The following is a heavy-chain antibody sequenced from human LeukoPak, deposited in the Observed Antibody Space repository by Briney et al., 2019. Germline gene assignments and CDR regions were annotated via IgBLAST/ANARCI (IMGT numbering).Heavy chain of an antibody. J-gene: IGHJ4*02. D-gene: IGHD6-13*01. Sequence: ASVKVSCKASGYTFTTYYVHWVRQAPGQGLEWMGIINPSGDSPSYAQKFQGRVTMTRDMSTSTVYMELSSLRSEDTAVYYCARSDGSSWFDYWGQGTLVTVSS. CDR1: GYTFTTYY. CDR2: INPSGDSP. CDR3: ARSDGSSWFDY. V-gene: IGHV1-46*01.